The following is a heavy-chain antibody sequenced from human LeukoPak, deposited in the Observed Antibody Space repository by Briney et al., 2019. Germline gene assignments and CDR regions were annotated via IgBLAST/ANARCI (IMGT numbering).Heavy chain of an antibody. J-gene: IGHJ4*02. Sequence: GGSLRLSCAASEFTFSGYAMSWVRQAPGKGLEWVSAISNNGGYTYYADSVQGRFTISRDNSKSTLCLQMNSLRAEDTAVYYCAKQLGYCSDGSCYFPYWGQGTLVTVSS. CDR1: EFTFSGYA. V-gene: IGHV3-23*01. D-gene: IGHD2-15*01. CDR3: AKQLGYCSDGSCYFPY. CDR2: ISNNGGYT.